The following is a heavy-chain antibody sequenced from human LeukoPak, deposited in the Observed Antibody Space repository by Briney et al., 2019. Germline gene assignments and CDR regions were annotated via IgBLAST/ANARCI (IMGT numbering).Heavy chain of an antibody. V-gene: IGHV4-4*07. CDR2: FYTSGST. CDR1: GGSINSYY. D-gene: IGHD3-22*01. Sequence: SGTLSLTCSVSGGSINSYYWSWIRQPAGKGLEWIGRFYTSGSTNYNPSLKSRVTMSVDTSKNQFSLKLSSVTAADTAVYYCAREDYYDSSGYYPMHYFDYWGQGTLVTVSS. J-gene: IGHJ4*02. CDR3: AREDYYDSSGYYPMHYFDY.